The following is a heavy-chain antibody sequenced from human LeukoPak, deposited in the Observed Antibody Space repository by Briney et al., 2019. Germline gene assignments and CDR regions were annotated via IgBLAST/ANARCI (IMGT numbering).Heavy chain of an antibody. D-gene: IGHD3-22*01. CDR1: GFTSSNAW. J-gene: IGHJ4*02. CDR3: AKDIGGYYDSSGYYPLFDY. Sequence: GGSLRLSWAASGFTSSNAWMGSVRQAPGKGLEWVGRIKSKTDGGTTDYAAPVKGRFTISRDDSKNTLYLQMNSLKTEDTAVYYCAKDIGGYYDSSGYYPLFDYWGQGTLVTVSS. CDR2: IKSKTDGGTT. V-gene: IGHV3-15*01.